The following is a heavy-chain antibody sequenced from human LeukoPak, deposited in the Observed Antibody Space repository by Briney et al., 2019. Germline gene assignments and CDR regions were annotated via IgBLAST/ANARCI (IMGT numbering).Heavy chain of an antibody. CDR2: IWPGDSET. CDR1: GFQFTSYW. J-gene: IGHJ3*02. Sequence: GESLKISCKGSGFQFTSYWIGWVRQTPGKGLEWMGFIWPGDSETTYNPPFQGQVTVSADTSSSTAYLQWRSLKASDTAMYYCARGIIGTTSSDDAFDIWGQGTMVTVSS. V-gene: IGHV5-51*01. D-gene: IGHD1-7*01. CDR3: ARGIIGTTSSDDAFDI.